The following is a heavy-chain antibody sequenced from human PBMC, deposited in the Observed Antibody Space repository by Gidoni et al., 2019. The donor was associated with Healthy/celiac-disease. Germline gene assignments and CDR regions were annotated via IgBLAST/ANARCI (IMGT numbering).Heavy chain of an antibody. Sequence: QVQLVQSGAEVKKPGASVKVSCKASGYTFTSYGISWVRQAPGQGLEWMGWISAYNGNTNYAQKLQGRVTMTTDTFTSTAYMELRSLRSDDTAVYYCARDPIGVILTGYLTLDYWGQGTLVTVSS. CDR3: ARDPIGVILTGYLTLDY. V-gene: IGHV1-18*01. CDR2: ISAYNGNT. J-gene: IGHJ4*02. D-gene: IGHD3-9*01. CDR1: GYTFTSYG.